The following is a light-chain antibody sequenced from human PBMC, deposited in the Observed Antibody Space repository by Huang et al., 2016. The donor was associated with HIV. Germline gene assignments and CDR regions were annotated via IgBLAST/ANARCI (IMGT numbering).Light chain of an antibody. CDR3: QQYNSYPRT. V-gene: IGKV1-16*02. CDR1: QGISSY. J-gene: IGKJ1*01. CDR2: AAS. Sequence: DIQMTQSPSSLSASVGDRVTITCRASQGISSYLAWFQQKPGEAPKYLIYAASSLQSGVPSKFSGSGSGTHFTLTISSLQPEDFATYYCQQYNSYPRTFGQGTKVEVK.